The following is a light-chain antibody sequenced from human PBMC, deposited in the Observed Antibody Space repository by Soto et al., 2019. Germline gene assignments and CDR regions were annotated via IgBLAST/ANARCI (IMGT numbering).Light chain of an antibody. J-gene: IGLJ2*01. CDR1: SSDVGGYNY. Sequence: QSALTQPASVSGSPGQSITISCTGTSSDVGGYNYVSWYQQHPGKAPKLMIYDVSNRPSGVSNRFSGSKSGNTASLTISGLQAEDEADYYCSSYTSSSNLYVVFGGGTKLTV. CDR3: SSYTSSSNLYVV. CDR2: DVS. V-gene: IGLV2-14*01.